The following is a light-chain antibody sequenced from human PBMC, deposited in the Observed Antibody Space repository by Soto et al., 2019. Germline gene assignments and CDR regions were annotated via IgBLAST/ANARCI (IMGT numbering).Light chain of an antibody. CDR2: GAS. CDR1: QSIRDN. V-gene: IGKV3-15*01. J-gene: IGKJ2*01. Sequence: EIVMTQSPATLSVSPGERAIVSCRASQSIRDNLVWYQQTPGRAPRLLIYGASIRATGVPARFSGSGSGTEFTLTISSLQSEDFAVYYCQQYDYWPPYTFGQGTKVEIK. CDR3: QQYDYWPPYT.